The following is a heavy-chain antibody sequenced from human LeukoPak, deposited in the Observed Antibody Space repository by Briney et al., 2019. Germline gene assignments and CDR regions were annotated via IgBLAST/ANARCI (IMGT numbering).Heavy chain of an antibody. CDR2: INHSGST. Sequence: PSETLSLTCAVYGGSFSGYYWSWIRQPPGEGLEWIGEINHSGSTNYNPSLRSRVTISVDTSKNQFSLNLSSVTAADTAVYYCARHPYSGSYYYYMDVWGKGTTVTVSS. CDR1: GGSFSGYY. J-gene: IGHJ6*03. CDR3: ARHPYSGSYYYYMDV. V-gene: IGHV4-34*01. D-gene: IGHD1-26*01.